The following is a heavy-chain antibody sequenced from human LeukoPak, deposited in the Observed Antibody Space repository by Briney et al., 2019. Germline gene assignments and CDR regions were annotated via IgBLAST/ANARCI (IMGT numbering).Heavy chain of an antibody. D-gene: IGHD4-23*01. CDR1: GGSISSSTYY. J-gene: IGHJ4*02. Sequence: SETLSLTRTVSGGSISSSTYYWGWICQPPGKGLEWIGNIYYSGNTYYNQSLKSRVTISVDRSKNQFSLKLSSVTAADAAVYYCARLMAGYYGGSRQADHWGQGSLVTVSS. CDR3: ARLMAGYYGGSRQADH. V-gene: IGHV4-39*01. CDR2: IYYSGNT.